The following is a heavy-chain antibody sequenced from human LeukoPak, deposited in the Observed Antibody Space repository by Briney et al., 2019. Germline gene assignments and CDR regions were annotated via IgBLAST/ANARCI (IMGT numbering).Heavy chain of an antibody. J-gene: IGHJ4*02. CDR3: ARDRGLYSSSWRLPPAY. V-gene: IGHV1-18*01. Sequence: GASVKVSCKASGYTFTSYGISWVRQAPGQGLEWMGWISAYNGNTNYAQKLQGRVTMTTDTSTSTAYMELRSLRSDDTAVYYCARDRGLYSSSWRLPPAYWGQGTLVTVSS. CDR1: GYTFTSYG. CDR2: ISAYNGNT. D-gene: IGHD6-13*01.